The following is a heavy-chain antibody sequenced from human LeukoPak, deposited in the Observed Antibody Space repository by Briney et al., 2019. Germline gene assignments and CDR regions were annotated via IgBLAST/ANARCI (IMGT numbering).Heavy chain of an antibody. CDR1: GFTFSSYT. CDR2: ISSSSTYI. Sequence: GGSLRLSCTASGFTFSSYTMNWVRQAPGKGLEWVSSISSSSTYIHYADSVKGRFTISRDNAKNSLYLQLNSLRAEDTAVYYCAREKSDYYDTSGYHYLQVGSDYWGQGTLVTVSS. D-gene: IGHD3-22*01. J-gene: IGHJ4*02. CDR3: AREKSDYYDTSGYHYLQVGSDY. V-gene: IGHV3-21*01.